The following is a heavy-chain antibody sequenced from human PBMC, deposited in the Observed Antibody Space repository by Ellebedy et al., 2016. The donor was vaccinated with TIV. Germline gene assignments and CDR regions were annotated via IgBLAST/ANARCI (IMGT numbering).Heavy chain of an antibody. Sequence: GGSLRLSCAASELTVSSEYMSWVRQAPGKGLEWVSVIFIDGTTYYADSVRGRFTISIDTSKNALHLQLHSLRAEDTALYYCARETINDVDLNVWGLFDIWGQGTMVTVSS. CDR3: ARETINDVDLNVWGLFDI. CDR2: IFIDGTT. V-gene: IGHV3-66*01. CDR1: ELTVSSEY. J-gene: IGHJ3*02. D-gene: IGHD2-8*01.